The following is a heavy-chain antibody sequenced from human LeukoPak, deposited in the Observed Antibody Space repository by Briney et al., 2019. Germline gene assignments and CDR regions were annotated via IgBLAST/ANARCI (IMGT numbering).Heavy chain of an antibody. Sequence: ASVKVSCKASGYTFTSYGISWVRQAPGQGLEWMGWISAYNGNTNYAQKLQGRVTVTTDTSTSTAYMELRSLRSDDTAVYYCARDKVGATPVLFDYWGQGTLVTVSS. CDR2: ISAYNGNT. CDR3: ARDKVGATPVLFDY. J-gene: IGHJ4*02. CDR1: GYTFTSYG. D-gene: IGHD1-26*01. V-gene: IGHV1-18*01.